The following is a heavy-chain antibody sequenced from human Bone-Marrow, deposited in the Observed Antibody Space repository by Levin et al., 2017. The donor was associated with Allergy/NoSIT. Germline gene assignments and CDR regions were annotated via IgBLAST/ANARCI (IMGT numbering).Heavy chain of an antibody. CDR1: GFTFSSYS. CDR3: ARESRFGEPLDY. CDR2: ISPTGDTK. Sequence: GGSLRLSCAASGFTFSSYSLNWVRQAPGKGLEWVSYISPTGDTKIYADSVKGRFTISRDTAKNSLYLQMSSLRVDDTAVYFCARESRFGEPLDYWGQGTLVTVSS. V-gene: IGHV3-48*01. J-gene: IGHJ4*02. D-gene: IGHD3-10*01.